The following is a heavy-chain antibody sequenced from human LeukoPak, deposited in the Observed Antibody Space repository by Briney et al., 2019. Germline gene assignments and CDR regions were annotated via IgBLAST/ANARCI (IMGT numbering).Heavy chain of an antibody. CDR2: ISSNGGST. Sequence: GGSLRLSCAASGFTFSSYAMHWVRQAPGKGLEYVSYISSNGGSTYYANSVKGRFTISRDNSKNTLYLQMGSLRAEDMAVYYCARGRGQGGIVGPFDYWGQGTLVTVSS. D-gene: IGHD1-26*01. CDR3: ARGRGQGGIVGPFDY. CDR1: GFTFSSYA. J-gene: IGHJ4*02. V-gene: IGHV3-64*01.